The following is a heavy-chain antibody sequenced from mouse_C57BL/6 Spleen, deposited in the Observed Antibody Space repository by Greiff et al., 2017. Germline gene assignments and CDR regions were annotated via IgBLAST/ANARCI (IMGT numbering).Heavy chain of an antibody. CDR3: ARSSDPNQGRFAY. CDR2: IYPGDGDT. Sequence: VQLQQSGPELVKPGASVKISCKASGYAFSSSWMNWVKQRPGKGLEWIGRIYPGDGDTNYNGKFKGKATLTADKSSSTAYMQLSSLTSEDSAVYFCARSSDPNQGRFAYGGEGTLVTVAA. V-gene: IGHV1-82*01. J-gene: IGHJ3*01. CDR1: GYAFSSSW.